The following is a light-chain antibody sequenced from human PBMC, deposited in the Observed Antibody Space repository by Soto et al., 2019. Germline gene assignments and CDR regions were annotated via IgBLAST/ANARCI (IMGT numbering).Light chain of an antibody. V-gene: IGKV3-20*01. Sequence: EIVLTQSPGTLSLSPGERATLSCRASQSVSSSYLAWYQQKPGQAPRLLIYGASSRATGIPDRFSGSGSGTDFNFTISRLEPEDFAVYYCQQYGSPPQYTFGQGTKLEIK. CDR2: GAS. CDR1: QSVSSSY. J-gene: IGKJ2*01. CDR3: QQYGSPPQYT.